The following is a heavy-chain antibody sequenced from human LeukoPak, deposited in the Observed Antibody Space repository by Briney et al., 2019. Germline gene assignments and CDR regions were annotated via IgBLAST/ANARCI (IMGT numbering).Heavy chain of an antibody. J-gene: IGHJ4*02. V-gene: IGHV3-30*04. CDR1: GFTFSSYA. CDR3: ARDLGALGQLDC. CDR2: ISCDGSNK. D-gene: IGHD6-6*01. Sequence: GGSLRLSCAASGFTFSSYAMHWVRQAPGKGLEWVAVISCDGSNKYYADSVKGRFTISRDNSKNTLYLQMNSLRAEDTAVYYCARDLGALGQLDCWGQGTLVTVSS.